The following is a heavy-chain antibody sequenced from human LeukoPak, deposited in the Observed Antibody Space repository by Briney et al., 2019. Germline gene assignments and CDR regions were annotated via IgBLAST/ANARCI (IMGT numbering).Heavy chain of an antibody. J-gene: IGHJ3*02. V-gene: IGHV1-69*06. CDR2: IIPIFGTA. CDR1: GGTFSSYA. D-gene: IGHD3-10*01. CDR3: ATGSITMVRGKPGAFDI. Sequence: ASVKVSCKASGGTFSSYAISWVRQAPGQGLEWMGGIIPIFGTANYAQKFQGRVTITADKSTSTAYMELSSLRSEDTAVYYCATGSITMVRGKPGAFDIWGQGTMVTVSS.